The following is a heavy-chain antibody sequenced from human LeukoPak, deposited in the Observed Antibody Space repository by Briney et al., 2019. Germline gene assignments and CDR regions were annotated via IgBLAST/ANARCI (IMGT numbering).Heavy chain of an antibody. Sequence: SETLSLTCSVSGGSIRNYFWSWIRQPAGKGLEWIGRIYTSGSTDYNTSLRSRVTMSVDTSRNQFSLKLTSVTAADTAVYYCARESKSYDGSGFYHDYWGQGTLVAVSS. V-gene: IGHV4-4*07. CDR2: IYTSGST. CDR1: GGSIRNYF. J-gene: IGHJ4*02. CDR3: ARESKSYDGSGFYHDY. D-gene: IGHD3-22*01.